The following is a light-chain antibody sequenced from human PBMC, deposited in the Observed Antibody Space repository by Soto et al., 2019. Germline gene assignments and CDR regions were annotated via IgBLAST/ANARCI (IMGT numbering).Light chain of an antibody. CDR3: QRSYSTPRT. J-gene: IGKJ1*01. V-gene: IGKV1-39*01. CDR2: AAS. Sequence: DIPMTQSPSSLSASVGDRVTITCRASQSISSYLNWYQQKPGKAPKILIYAASTLQSGVPSRFSGSGSGTDFTLTISSLQPEDFATYYCQRSYSTPRTFGQGTKVDIK. CDR1: QSISSY.